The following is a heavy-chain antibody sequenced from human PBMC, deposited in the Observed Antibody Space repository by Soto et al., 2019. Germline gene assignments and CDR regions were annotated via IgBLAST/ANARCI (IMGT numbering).Heavy chain of an antibody. CDR3: ARGSPDFWSGYYYYYMDV. D-gene: IGHD3-3*01. J-gene: IGHJ6*03. CDR1: GFTVSSNY. Sequence: GGSLRLSCAASGFTVSSNYMSWVRQAPGKGLEWVSVIYSGGSTYYADSVKGRFTISRDNSKNTLYLQMNSLRAEDTAVYYCARGSPDFWSGYYYYYMDVWGKGTTVTVSS. CDR2: IYSGGST. V-gene: IGHV3-66*01.